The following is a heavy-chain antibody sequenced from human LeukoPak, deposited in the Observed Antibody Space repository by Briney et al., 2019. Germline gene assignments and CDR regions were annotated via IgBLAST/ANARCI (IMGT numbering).Heavy chain of an antibody. CDR2: INPNSGGT. Sequence: ASVKVSCKASGYTFTGYYMHWVRQAPGQGLEWMGWINPNSGGTNYAQKFQGWVTMTRDTSISTAYMELSRLRSDDTAVYYCARSFHCSGGSCYSPYYHYYGMDVWGQGTTVTVSS. CDR1: GYTFTGYY. D-gene: IGHD2-15*01. CDR3: ARSFHCSGGSCYSPYYHYYGMDV. J-gene: IGHJ6*02. V-gene: IGHV1-2*04.